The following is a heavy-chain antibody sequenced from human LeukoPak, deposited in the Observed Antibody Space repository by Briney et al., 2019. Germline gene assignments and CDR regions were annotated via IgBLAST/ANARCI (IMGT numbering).Heavy chain of an antibody. D-gene: IGHD2-21*02. V-gene: IGHV3-30*04. CDR1: GFTFSSYA. CDR2: ISYDGSNK. CDR3: AREGAYCGGDCYSLYWYFDL. Sequence: GGSLRLSCAVSGFTFSSYAMHWLRQAPGKGLEGVEVISYDGSNKYYADSVKGRFTIYRDNSKNTLYLQMNSLRAEDTAVYYCAREGAYCGGDCYSLYWYFDLWGRGTLVTVSS. J-gene: IGHJ2*01.